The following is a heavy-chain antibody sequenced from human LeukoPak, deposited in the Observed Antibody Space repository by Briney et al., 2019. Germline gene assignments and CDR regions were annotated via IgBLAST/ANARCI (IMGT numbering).Heavy chain of an antibody. CDR3: AFSSRDGYKSLDY. Sequence: GGSLRLSCAASGFTFSSYAMHWVRQAPGKGLEYVSAISSNGGSTYYANSVKGRFTISRDNSKNTLYLQMSSLRAEDMAVYYCAFSSRDGYKSLDYWGQGTLVTVSS. D-gene: IGHD5-24*01. V-gene: IGHV3-64*01. CDR2: ISSNGGST. CDR1: GFTFSSYA. J-gene: IGHJ4*02.